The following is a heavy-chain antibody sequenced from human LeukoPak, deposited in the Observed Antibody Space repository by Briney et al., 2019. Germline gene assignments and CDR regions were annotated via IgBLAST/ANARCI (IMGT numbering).Heavy chain of an antibody. CDR3: AKESGKFDY. V-gene: IGHV3-43*02. J-gene: IGHJ4*02. CDR1: GLNLDDSA. CDR2: ISADGGST. Sequence: GGSLRLSCVASGLNLDDSAMHWVRQAPGKGLEWVSLISADGGSTFSADSVKGRFSISRDNSKNSPYLQMNSLRSEDTAMYYCAKESGKFDYWGQGTLVAVSS.